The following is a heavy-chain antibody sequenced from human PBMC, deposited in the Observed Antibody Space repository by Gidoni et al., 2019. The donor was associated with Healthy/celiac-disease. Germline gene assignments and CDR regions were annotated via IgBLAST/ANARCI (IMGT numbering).Heavy chain of an antibody. CDR1: GFPFSSYA. D-gene: IGHD6-19*01. Sequence: EVQLLESGGGLVQPGGSLRLSCAASGFPFSSYAMSWVRQAPGKGLEWVSAISGSGGSTYYADSVKGRFTISRDNSKNTLYLQMNSLRAEDTAVYYCAKDDASSSGWDSYFQHWGQGTLVTVSS. CDR2: ISGSGGST. CDR3: AKDDASSSGWDSYFQH. V-gene: IGHV3-23*01. J-gene: IGHJ1*01.